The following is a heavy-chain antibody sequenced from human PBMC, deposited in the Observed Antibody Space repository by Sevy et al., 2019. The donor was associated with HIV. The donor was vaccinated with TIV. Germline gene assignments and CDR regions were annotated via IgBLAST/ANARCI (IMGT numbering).Heavy chain of an antibody. V-gene: IGHV1-2*07. CDR2: INPNRGGT. D-gene: IGHD3-3*01. J-gene: IGHJ6*02. CDR1: GYTFSDYY. Sequence: ASVKVSCKAYGYTFSDYYMHWVRQAPGQGLEWMGWINPNRGGTNYAHKFQGRVTMTRDTSISTAYMELSSLRSDDTAIYYCARGMSAYLRANGMDVWGQGTTVTVSS. CDR3: ARGMSAYLRANGMDV.